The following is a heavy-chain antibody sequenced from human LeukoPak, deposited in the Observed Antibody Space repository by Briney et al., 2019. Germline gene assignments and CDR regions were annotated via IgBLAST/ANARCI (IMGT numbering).Heavy chain of an antibody. CDR1: GGSISSYY. J-gene: IGHJ6*02. CDR3: ARDLSQPRYYYYYGMDV. Sequence: SETLSLTCTVSGGSISSYYWSWIRQPAGKGLEWIGRIYTSGSTNYNPSLKSRVTMSVDTSKNQFSLKLSSVTAADTAVYYCARDLSQPRYYYYYGMDVWGQGTTVTVSS. D-gene: IGHD2-2*01. V-gene: IGHV4-4*07. CDR2: IYTSGST.